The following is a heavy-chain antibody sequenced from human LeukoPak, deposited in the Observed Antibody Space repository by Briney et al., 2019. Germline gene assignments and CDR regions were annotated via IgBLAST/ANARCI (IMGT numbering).Heavy chain of an antibody. D-gene: IGHD2-21*01. V-gene: IGHV4-39*01. CDR2: INYSGTT. CDR3: ARLITNVNGNWFDP. Sequence: SETLSLTCTVSGGSISSGTSFWVWVRQPPGKGLEWIASINYSGTTYYTASLNSRVTISVDTSKNQFSLKLTSVPAADTAVYYCARLITNVNGNWFDPWGQGTLVTVSS. J-gene: IGHJ5*02. CDR1: GGSISSGTSF.